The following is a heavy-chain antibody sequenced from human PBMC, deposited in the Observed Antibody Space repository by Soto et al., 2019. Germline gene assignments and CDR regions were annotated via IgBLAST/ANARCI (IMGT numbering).Heavy chain of an antibody. V-gene: IGHV1-18*01. J-gene: IGHJ4*02. CDR1: GYTFTSYG. CDR2: ISAYNGNT. CDR3: ASDQAMAQFDY. D-gene: IGHD5-18*01. Sequence: QVQLVQSGAEVKKPGASVKVSCKASGYTFTSYGISWVRQAPGQGLEWMGWISAYNGNTKYAQKLQGRVTMTTDTSTSTAYMERRSLISDDTAVYHCASDQAMAQFDYWGQGTLVTVSS.